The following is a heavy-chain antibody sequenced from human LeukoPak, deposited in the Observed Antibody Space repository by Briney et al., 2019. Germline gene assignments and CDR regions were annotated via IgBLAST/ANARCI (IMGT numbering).Heavy chain of an antibody. Sequence: GASLRLSCAASGFTFSSYAMSWVRQAPGKGLEWVSAISGSGGSTYYADSVKGRFTISRDNSKNTLYLQMNSLRAEDTAVYYCAKDLGIVAKFGGCFDYWGQGTLVTVSS. J-gene: IGHJ4*02. CDR3: AKDLGIVAKFGGCFDY. CDR2: ISGSGGST. CDR1: GFTFSSYA. D-gene: IGHD2-21*01. V-gene: IGHV3-23*01.